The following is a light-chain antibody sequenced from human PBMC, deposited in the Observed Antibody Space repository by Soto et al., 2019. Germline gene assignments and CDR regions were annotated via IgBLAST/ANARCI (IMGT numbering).Light chain of an antibody. CDR2: DVS. CDR3: SSYKTSSTYV. CDR1: SSDVGGYHY. J-gene: IGLJ1*01. V-gene: IGLV2-14*01. Sequence: QSALTQPASVSGSPGQSITISCTGTSSDVGGYHYVSWYQQYPGKAPKVMIYDVSNRPSGVSNRFSGSKSGNTASLTISGLQAEDEADYYCSSYKTSSTYVFGTGTKVTVL.